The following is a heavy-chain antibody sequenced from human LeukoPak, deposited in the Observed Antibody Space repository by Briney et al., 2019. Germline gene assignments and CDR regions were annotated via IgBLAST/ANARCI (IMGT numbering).Heavy chain of an antibody. CDR2: ISRSSIYI. Sequence: GGSLRLSCAVSGFTFSNAWMSWVRQAPGKGLEWVSSISRSSIYIYYADSVKGRFTISRDNAKNSLSLQMNSLRAEDTAVYFCARDRSGYYDNSGYYYDANAFDIWGQGTMVTVSS. CDR3: ARDRSGYYDNSGYYYDANAFDI. J-gene: IGHJ3*02. CDR1: GFTFSNAW. D-gene: IGHD3-22*01. V-gene: IGHV3-21*06.